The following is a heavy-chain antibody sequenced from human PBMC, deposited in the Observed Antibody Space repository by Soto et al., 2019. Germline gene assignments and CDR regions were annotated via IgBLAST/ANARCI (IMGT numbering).Heavy chain of an antibody. CDR2: ISFDGRVT. V-gene: IGHV3-30*04. D-gene: IGHD2-21*02. J-gene: IGHJ4*02. CDR1: RFTFNSLS. CDR3: AREPYGDSQYFDY. Sequence: QVHLVESGGGMVQPGTSLRLSCTASRFTFNSLSLHWVRQRPDKGLEWVAVISFDGRVTYYADFVKGRFTVSRDNSKNTIYLQVNSLRAEDTAVYYCAREPYGDSQYFDYWGQGTLVTVSS.